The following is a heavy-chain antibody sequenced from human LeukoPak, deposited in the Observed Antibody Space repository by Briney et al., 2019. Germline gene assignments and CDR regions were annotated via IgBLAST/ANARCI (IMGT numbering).Heavy chain of an antibody. V-gene: IGHV1-69*02. CDR1: GGTFSSYT. CDR3: ATAPPYYYDSSGYSMMTFDI. D-gene: IGHD3-22*01. J-gene: IGHJ3*02. Sequence: GASVKVSCKASGGTFSSYTISWVRQAPGQGLEWMGRIIPILGIANYAQKFQGRVTITADKSTSTAYMELSSLRSEDTAVYYCATAPPYYYDSSGYSMMTFDIWGQGQWSPSLQ. CDR2: IIPILGIA.